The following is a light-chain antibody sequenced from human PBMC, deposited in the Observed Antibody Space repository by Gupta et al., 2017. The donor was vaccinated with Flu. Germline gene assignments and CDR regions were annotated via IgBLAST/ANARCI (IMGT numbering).Light chain of an antibody. CDR3: QSYDNTLDSSL. V-gene: IGLV1-40*01. CDR1: SSNIGAGHN. Sequence: SVFTRPPSVSGGPGPRVTISCTRISSNIGAGHNGHWYQNLPGAAPNLLLYANNNRPSGVPDRFAGSKSGTAASLATGGHQSEDEADYYCQSYDNTLDSSLFGGGTKLTVL. J-gene: IGLJ3*02. CDR2: ANN.